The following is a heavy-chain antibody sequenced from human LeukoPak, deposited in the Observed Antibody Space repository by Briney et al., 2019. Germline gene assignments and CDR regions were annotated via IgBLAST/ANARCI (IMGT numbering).Heavy chain of an antibody. J-gene: IGHJ4*02. CDR2: MNPNSGNT. V-gene: IGHV1-8*02. Sequence: GASVKVSCKASGYTFKNYDISLVRQATGQGLEWMGWMNPNSGNTGFAQKFQDRVSMTRDTSINTAYMELTSLRSGDTAVYYCARATPGGLHGYSFDYWGQGTVVTVYS. CDR1: GYTFKNYD. D-gene: IGHD5-24*01. CDR3: ARATPGGLHGYSFDY.